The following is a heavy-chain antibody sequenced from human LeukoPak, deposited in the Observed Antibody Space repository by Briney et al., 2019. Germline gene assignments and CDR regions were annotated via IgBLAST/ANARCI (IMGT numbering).Heavy chain of an antibody. CDR3: AKAVFGYSKSRYFDE. Sequence: GGSLRPSCAASGFTVSGNYMNWVRQAPGKGLDWVSLIYTDGNTNYADSVKGRFTISRDNSNNMVFLQMTSLRAEDTAVYFCAKAVFGYSKSRYFDEWGQGTLVTVSS. D-gene: IGHD6-13*01. CDR2: IYTDGNT. V-gene: IGHV3-53*01. J-gene: IGHJ4*02. CDR1: GFTVSGNY.